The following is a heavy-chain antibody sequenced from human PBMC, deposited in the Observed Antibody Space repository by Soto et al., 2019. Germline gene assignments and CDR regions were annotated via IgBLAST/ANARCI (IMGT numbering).Heavy chain of an antibody. Sequence: SETLSLTCTVSGGSISSSSDYWGWIRQPPGKGLEWIGSIYYSGSTYYNPSLKSRVTISVDTSKNQFSLKLSSVTAADTAVYYCARLAMVRGVIESYYYMDVWGKGTTVTVSS. D-gene: IGHD3-10*01. V-gene: IGHV4-39*01. J-gene: IGHJ6*03. CDR1: GGSISSSSDY. CDR2: IYYSGST. CDR3: ARLAMVRGVIESYYYMDV.